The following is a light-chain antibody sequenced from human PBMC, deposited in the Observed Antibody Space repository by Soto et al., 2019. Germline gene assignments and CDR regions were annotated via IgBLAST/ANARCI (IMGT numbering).Light chain of an antibody. CDR2: DAS. V-gene: IGKV1-5*01. Sequence: DIHMTQSPSTLSASVGYRFTITCRASQSINSWLAWYQQKPGKAPKLLIYDASSLESGVPSRLSGSGSGTDFTLTISGLQSEDFATYYCQQSFSTPTFGQGTRLEIK. CDR3: QQSFSTPT. J-gene: IGKJ5*01. CDR1: QSINSW.